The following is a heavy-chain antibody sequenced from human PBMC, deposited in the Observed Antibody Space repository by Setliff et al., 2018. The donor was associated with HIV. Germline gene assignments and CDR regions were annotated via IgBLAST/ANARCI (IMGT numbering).Heavy chain of an antibody. V-gene: IGHV1-18*01. D-gene: IGHD3-10*01. CDR3: ARVRQNILLWFGDPLGAFDF. Sequence: ASVKVSCKASGYTFASYGISWVRQAPGQGLEWMGWISVYNGNTNYAQKVQGRASMTTDTSTSTAYMELRSLRSDDTAVYYCARVRQNILLWFGDPLGAFDFWGQGTMVTVSS. CDR2: ISVYNGNT. CDR1: GYTFASYG. J-gene: IGHJ3*01.